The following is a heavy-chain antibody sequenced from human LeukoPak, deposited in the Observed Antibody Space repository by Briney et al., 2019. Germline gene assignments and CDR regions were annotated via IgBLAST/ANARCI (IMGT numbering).Heavy chain of an antibody. CDR2: ISSSGSTI. Sequence: PGGSLRLSCAASGFTFSSYEMNWVRQAPGKGLEWVSYISSSGSTIYYADSVKGRFTISRDNAENPLYLQMNSLRAEDTAVYYCARDIGDYGNDAFDIWGQGTMVTVSS. J-gene: IGHJ3*02. V-gene: IGHV3-48*03. CDR1: GFTFSSYE. D-gene: IGHD4-17*01. CDR3: ARDIGDYGNDAFDI.